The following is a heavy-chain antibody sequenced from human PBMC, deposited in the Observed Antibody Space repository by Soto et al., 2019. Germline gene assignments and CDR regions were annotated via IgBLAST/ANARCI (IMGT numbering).Heavy chain of an antibody. CDR3: GRTNREGFGISGHVHLEH. CDR1: GFNFNIYG. CDR2: SWHDESYI. D-gene: IGHD2-15*01. Sequence: GGSLRLSCAASGFNFNIYGMHWVRQAPGKGLERVAFSWHDESYIYCGGSVRGRFTISRDNSKSTLYLHMTDLRAEDTAVYYCGRTNREGFGISGHVHLEHWGQVTQVTVS. J-gene: IGHJ5*02. V-gene: IGHV3-33*01.